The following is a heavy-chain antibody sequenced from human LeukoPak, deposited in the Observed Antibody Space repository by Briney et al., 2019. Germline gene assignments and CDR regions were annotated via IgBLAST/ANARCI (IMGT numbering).Heavy chain of an antibody. D-gene: IGHD2-15*01. CDR1: RFTFSTYG. Sequence: GGSLRLSCAASRFTFSTYGMSWVRQAPGKGLEWVSSITGGGGSTYYADSVKGRFTISRDNSKNTLYLQMNSLRAEDTAVYYCAKAMVDSWFDPWGQGTLVTVSS. V-gene: IGHV3-23*01. CDR3: AKAMVDSWFDP. CDR2: ITGGGGST. J-gene: IGHJ5*02.